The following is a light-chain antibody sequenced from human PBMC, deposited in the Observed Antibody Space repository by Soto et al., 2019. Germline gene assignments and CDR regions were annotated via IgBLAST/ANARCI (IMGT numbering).Light chain of an antibody. V-gene: IGLV2-23*01. CDR2: EAF. Sequence: QSALTQPASVSGSPGQSITIPCTGTSSDVASYNLVSWYQQYPGKAPKLMIYEAFKRPSGVSHRFSGSTSGNTASLTISGLQAEDEASYYCCSYAGRSTWVFGGGTQLTVL. J-gene: IGLJ3*02. CDR1: SSDVASYNL. CDR3: CSYAGRSTWV.